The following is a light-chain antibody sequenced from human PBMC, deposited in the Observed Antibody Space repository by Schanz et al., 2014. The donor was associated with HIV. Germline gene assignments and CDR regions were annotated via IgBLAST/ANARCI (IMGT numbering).Light chain of an antibody. Sequence: QSALTQPASVSGSPGQSITISCTGTSSDVGGYNYVSWYQQHPGKAPKLMIYEGSKRPSGVPGRLSGSKSGTSASLAITGLQAEDEADYYCQSYDSGLSGWVFGGGTKLTVL. CDR2: EGS. CDR3: QSYDSGLSGWV. CDR1: SSDVGGYNY. J-gene: IGLJ3*02. V-gene: IGLV2-14*01.